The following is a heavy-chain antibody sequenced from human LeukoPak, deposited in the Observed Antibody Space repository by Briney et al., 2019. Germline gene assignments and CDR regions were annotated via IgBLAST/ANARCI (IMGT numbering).Heavy chain of an antibody. CDR3: AKGSNWELDY. D-gene: IGHD7-27*01. J-gene: IGHJ4*02. CDR2: ISGSGGGT. CDR1: GFTFSSYA. V-gene: IGHV3-23*01. Sequence: PGGSLRLSCAASGFTFSSYAVSWVRQAPGRGLEWVSAISGSGGGTYYADSVKGRFTISRDNSKNTLYLQMNSLRAEDTAVYYCAKGSNWELDYWGQGTLVTVSS.